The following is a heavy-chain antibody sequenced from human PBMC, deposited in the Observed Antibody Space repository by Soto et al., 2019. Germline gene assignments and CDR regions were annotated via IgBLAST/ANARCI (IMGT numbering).Heavy chain of an antibody. D-gene: IGHD3-3*01. CDR1: GDSVSSNSAA. CDR2: TYYRSKWYN. J-gene: IGHJ6*02. V-gene: IGHV6-1*01. Sequence: SQTLSLTCAISGDSVSSNSAAWNWIRQSPSRGLEWLGRTYYRSKWYNDYAVSVKSRITINPDTSKNQFSLQLNSVTPEDTAVYYCARVPAPLRGLVAYGMGVWGQGTTVTVSS. CDR3: ARVPAPLRGLVAYGMGV.